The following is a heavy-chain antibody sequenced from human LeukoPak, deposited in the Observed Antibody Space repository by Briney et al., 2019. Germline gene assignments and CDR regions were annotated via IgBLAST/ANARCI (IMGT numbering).Heavy chain of an antibody. CDR1: GGSFSGYY. D-gene: IGHD6-6*01. CDR3: ARVPPSIAARGWFNP. CDR2: INHSGST. V-gene: IGHV4-34*01. Sequence: SETLSLTCAVYGGSFSGYYWSWIRQPPGKGLEWIGEINHSGSTNYNPSLKSRVTISVDTSKNQFSLKLSSVTAADTAVYYCARVPPSIAARGWFNPWGQGTLVTVSS. J-gene: IGHJ5*02.